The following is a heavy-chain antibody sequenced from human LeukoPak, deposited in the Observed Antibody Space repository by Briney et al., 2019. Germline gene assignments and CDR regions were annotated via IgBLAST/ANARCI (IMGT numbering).Heavy chain of an antibody. CDR2: IKQDGSEK. Sequence: PGGSLRLSCAASGFTFSSYWMSWVRQAPGKGLEWVANIKQDGSEKYYVDSVKGRFTIPRDNAKNSLYLQMNSLRAEDTAVYYCARLSYSSGWGTYYYYYMDVWGKGTTVTVSS. V-gene: IGHV3-7*01. D-gene: IGHD6-19*01. J-gene: IGHJ6*03. CDR1: GFTFSSYW. CDR3: ARLSYSSGWGTYYYYYMDV.